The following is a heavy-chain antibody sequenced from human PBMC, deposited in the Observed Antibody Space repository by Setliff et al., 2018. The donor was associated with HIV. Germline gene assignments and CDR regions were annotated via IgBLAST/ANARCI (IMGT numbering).Heavy chain of an antibody. CDR2: ISPYNGHT. V-gene: IGHV1-18*01. J-gene: IGHJ4*02. CDR3: ARTDYGGNSGRNYFEY. D-gene: IGHD4-17*01. CDR1: GYTFTTYD. Sequence: VASVKVSCKASGYTFTTYDITWVRQAPGQGLEWLGWISPYNGHTNFAQKFQGRVTMTTDTATSTAYMEVRSLGSDDTAVYYCARTDYGGNSGRNYFEYWGQGSLVTVSS.